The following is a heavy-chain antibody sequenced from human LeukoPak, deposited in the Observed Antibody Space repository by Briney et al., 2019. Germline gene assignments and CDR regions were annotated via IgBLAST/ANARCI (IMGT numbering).Heavy chain of an antibody. CDR2: IYYSGST. V-gene: IGHV4-59*08. D-gene: IGHD3-3*01. CDR1: GGSISSYY. J-gene: IGHJ5*02. CDR3: ARSRYDFWSGRRWFDP. Sequence: SETLSLTCTVSGGSISSYYWSWIRQPPGKGLEWIGYIYYSGSTNYNPSLKSRVTISVDTSKNQFSLKLSSVTAADTAVYYCARSRYDFWSGRRWFDPWGQGTLVTVSS.